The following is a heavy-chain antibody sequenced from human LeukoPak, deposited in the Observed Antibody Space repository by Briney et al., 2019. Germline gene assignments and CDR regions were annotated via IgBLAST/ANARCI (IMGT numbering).Heavy chain of an antibody. Sequence: GGSLRLSCAASGFTVSSNYMSWVRQAPGKGLEWVSVIYSGGSTYYADSVKGRFTISRDNSKNTLYLQMNSLRAEDTAVYYCARGRDGKSYHIYYYYMDVWGKGTTVTVSS. V-gene: IGHV3-66*02. CDR2: IYSGGST. D-gene: IGHD5-24*01. CDR1: GFTVSSNY. CDR3: ARGRDGKSYHIYYYYMDV. J-gene: IGHJ6*03.